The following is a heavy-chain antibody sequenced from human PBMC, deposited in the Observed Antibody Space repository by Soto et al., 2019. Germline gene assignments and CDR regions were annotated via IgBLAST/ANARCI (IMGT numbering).Heavy chain of an antibody. V-gene: IGHV4-4*02. CDR2: IYHSGST. J-gene: IGHJ4*02. CDR1: GGSISSSNW. D-gene: IGHD6-13*01. Sequence: SETLSLTCAVSGGSISSSNWWSWVRQPPGKGLEWIGEIYHSGSTNYNPSLKSRVTISVDKSKNQFSLKLSSVTAADTAVYYCARDRIAAPHVIAYWGQGTLVTVSS. CDR3: ARDRIAAPHVIAY.